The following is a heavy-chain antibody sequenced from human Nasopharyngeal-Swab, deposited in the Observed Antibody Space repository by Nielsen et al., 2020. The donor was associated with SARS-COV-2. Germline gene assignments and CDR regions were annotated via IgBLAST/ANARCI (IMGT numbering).Heavy chain of an antibody. Sequence: SETLSLTCTVSGGSISLDNWWTWVRQSPGKGLEWIGEIHHTGRTKSNPSLKSRVAISVDKSNNQFSLKLSSVTAADTAVYYCARDFPQILSGYISDALDIWGQGTLVTVSS. J-gene: IGHJ4*02. CDR1: GGSISLDNW. D-gene: IGHD3-9*01. CDR3: ARDFPQILSGYISDALDI. V-gene: IGHV4-4*02. CDR2: IHHTGRT.